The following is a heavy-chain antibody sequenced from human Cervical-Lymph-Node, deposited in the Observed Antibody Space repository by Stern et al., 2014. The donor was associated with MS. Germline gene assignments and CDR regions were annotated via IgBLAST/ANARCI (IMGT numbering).Heavy chain of an antibody. CDR2: IYSGGHT. V-gene: IGHV3-66*01. Sequence: VQLVESGGGLGQPGGSLRLSCAASGLTVRGSFMSWVRQAPGKGLEWVSVIYSGGHTDYADSVKGRFTISRDISENTVYLQLDSLRVDDTGVYYCASGRLTADYYNNMDVWGQGITVTVSS. CDR1: GLTVRGSF. J-gene: IGHJ6*02. CDR3: ASGRLTADYYNNMDV. D-gene: IGHD6-6*01.